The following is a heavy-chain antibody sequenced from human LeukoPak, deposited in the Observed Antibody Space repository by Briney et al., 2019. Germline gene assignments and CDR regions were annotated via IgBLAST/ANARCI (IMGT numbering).Heavy chain of an antibody. CDR3: ARDRRSGYYYFDY. Sequence: PSETLSLTCTVSGGYISNYYWSWIRQPPGKGLEWIGYTYYSGSTNYNPSLKSRVTISVDTSKNQFSLKLSSVTAADTAVYYCARDRRSGYYYFDYWGQGTLVTVSS. CDR1: GGYISNYY. V-gene: IGHV4-59*12. CDR2: TYYSGST. J-gene: IGHJ4*02. D-gene: IGHD3-22*01.